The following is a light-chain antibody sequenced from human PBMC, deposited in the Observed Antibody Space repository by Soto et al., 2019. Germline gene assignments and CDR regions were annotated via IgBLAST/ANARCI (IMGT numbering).Light chain of an antibody. J-gene: IGKJ1*01. Sequence: EIFMAQSRSSLSVSPGGIATLSCRASQSISGTLAWYQQKPGQAPRLLIHGASTRAPGFPARFSGSGSGTDFTLTISSLQSEDFAVYYCQQYNDWPWTFGQGTKVE. CDR3: QQYNDWPWT. CDR1: QSISGT. CDR2: GAS. V-gene: IGKV3-15*01.